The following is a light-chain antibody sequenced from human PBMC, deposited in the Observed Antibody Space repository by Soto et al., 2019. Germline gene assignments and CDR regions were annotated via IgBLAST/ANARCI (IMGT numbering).Light chain of an antibody. Sequence: DIQLTQSPSTLSASVGDRVSITCWASQSVGSWLAWHQKKPGKAPKLLIFDGTYLESGVPSRFSGSGSGTDFTLTINDLQPDDSATYYCQQYESHAEAFGQGTKV. CDR1: QSVGSW. CDR2: DGT. V-gene: IGKV1-5*01. J-gene: IGKJ1*01. CDR3: QQYESHAEA.